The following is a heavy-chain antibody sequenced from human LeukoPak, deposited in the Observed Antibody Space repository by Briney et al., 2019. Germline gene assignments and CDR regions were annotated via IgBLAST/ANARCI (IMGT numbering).Heavy chain of an antibody. CDR1: GYRFTTYW. CDR3: ARQGCSGGSCYPPTYYYGMDV. CDR2: IYPGDSAT. D-gene: IGHD2-15*01. Sequence: GESLKISCKGSGYRFTTYWIGWVRQMPGKGLEWIGIIYPGDSATRYSPSFQGQVTISADRSISTAYLQWSSLKASDTAIYYCARQGCSGGSCYPPTYYYGMDVWGHGTTVTVSS. J-gene: IGHJ6*02. V-gene: IGHV5-51*01.